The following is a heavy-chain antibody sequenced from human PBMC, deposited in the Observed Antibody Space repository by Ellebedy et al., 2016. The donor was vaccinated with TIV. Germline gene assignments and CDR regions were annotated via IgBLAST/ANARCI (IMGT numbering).Heavy chain of an antibody. CDR1: GYNFTDYY. Sequence: ASVKVSCKASGYNFTDYYIHWVRQAPGQGLEWMGWINPNSGGTNYAHKFQGWVTMTRDTSISTAYMELSRLRSDDTAVYYCATDSPVVGASYAEYFLHWGQGTLVTVSS. CDR2: INPNSGGT. CDR3: ATDSPVVGASYAEYFLH. V-gene: IGHV1-2*04. J-gene: IGHJ1*01. D-gene: IGHD1-26*01.